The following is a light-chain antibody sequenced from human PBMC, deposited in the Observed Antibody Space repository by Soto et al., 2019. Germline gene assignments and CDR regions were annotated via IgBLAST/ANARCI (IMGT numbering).Light chain of an antibody. CDR1: QIVSSSY. V-gene: IGKV3-20*01. CDR3: QQYGSSPSWT. Sequence: EIVMTQSPATLSVSPGESATRSCRAIQIVSSSYLAWYQQKPGQAPRLLIYGASSRATGIPDRFSGSGSGTDFTLTISRLEPGDFAVYYCQQYGSSPSWTFGQGTKVDIK. CDR2: GAS. J-gene: IGKJ1*01.